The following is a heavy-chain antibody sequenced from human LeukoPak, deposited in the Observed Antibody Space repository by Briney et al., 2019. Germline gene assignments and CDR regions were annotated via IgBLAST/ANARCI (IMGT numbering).Heavy chain of an antibody. D-gene: IGHD6-6*01. Sequence: ASVKVSCKASGYTFTGCFIHYVRQAPGQGLEWMGWINPNSGGTNYAQKFQGRVTMTRDTSISTAYMELSRLRSDDTAVYYCARELYNRRFRAAQGYWGQGTLVTVSS. CDR2: INPNSGGT. V-gene: IGHV1-2*02. CDR1: GYTFTGCF. CDR3: ARELYNRRFRAAQGY. J-gene: IGHJ4*02.